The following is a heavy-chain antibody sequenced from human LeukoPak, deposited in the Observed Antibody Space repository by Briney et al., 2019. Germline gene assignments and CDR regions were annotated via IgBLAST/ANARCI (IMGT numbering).Heavy chain of an antibody. CDR2: ISAYNGNT. D-gene: IGHD6-19*01. CDR1: GYTFTSYG. J-gene: IGHJ4*02. CDR3: ARTFQSIAVDPPDY. V-gene: IGHV1-18*04. Sequence: PSVNLSYKASGYTFTSYGISWVPQAPGQGLEWMGWISAYNGNTNYAQKLQGRVTMTTDTSTSTAYMELRSLRSDDRAVYYCARTFQSIAVDPPDYWGQGTLVTVSS.